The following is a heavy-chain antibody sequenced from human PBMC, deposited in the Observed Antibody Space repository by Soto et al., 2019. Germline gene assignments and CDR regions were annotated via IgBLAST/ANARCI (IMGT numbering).Heavy chain of an antibody. V-gene: IGHV1-69*13. Sequence: ASVKVSCKASGGTFSSYAISWVRQAPGQGLEWMGGIIPIFGTADYAQKFQGRVTITADESTSTAYMELSSLRSEDTAVYYCARGAYVVVPAATVPHYGMDVWGQGTTVTVSS. CDR1: GGTFSSYA. CDR3: ARGAYVVVPAATVPHYGMDV. D-gene: IGHD2-2*01. J-gene: IGHJ6*02. CDR2: IIPIFGTA.